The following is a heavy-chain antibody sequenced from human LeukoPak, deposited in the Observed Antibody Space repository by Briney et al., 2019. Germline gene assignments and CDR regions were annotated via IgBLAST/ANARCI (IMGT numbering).Heavy chain of an antibody. V-gene: IGHV3-11*04. CDR2: ISGDGANI. CDR3: ARKKEEIYDFWSGYPPYYMDV. Sequence: GSLRLSCAASGFTFSYVYMTWIRQAPGKGLEWVSYISGDGANIFYADSVKGRFTVSRDNAKNSLYLQMNSLRAEDTAVYYCARKKEEIYDFWSGYPPYYMDVWGKGTTVTVSS. J-gene: IGHJ6*03. D-gene: IGHD3-3*01. CDR1: GFTFSYVY.